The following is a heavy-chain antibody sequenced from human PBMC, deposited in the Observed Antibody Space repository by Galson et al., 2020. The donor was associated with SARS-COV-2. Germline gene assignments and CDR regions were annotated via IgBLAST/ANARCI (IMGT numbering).Heavy chain of an antibody. CDR1: GGSISTRSYY. CDR2: IYYSGSN. CDR3: ARKEGIQSETGIAVAGTGGGFYY. J-gene: IGHJ4*02. V-gene: IGHV4-39*07. D-gene: IGHD6-19*01. Sequence: SETLSLTCTVSGGSISTRSYYWGWIRQPPGKGLEWIGSIYYSGSNYYNPSLKSRVTISVDTSKNQFSLKLSSVTAADTAVYYCARKEGIQSETGIAVAGTGGGFYYCGQGTLVTVSS.